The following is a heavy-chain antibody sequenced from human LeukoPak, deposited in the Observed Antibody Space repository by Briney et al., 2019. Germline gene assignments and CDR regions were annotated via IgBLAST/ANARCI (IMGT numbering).Heavy chain of an antibody. D-gene: IGHD1-1*01. CDR3: AKGGQMMVEVARRGAFDI. CDR2: ISYSGGTT. J-gene: IGHJ3*02. CDR1: GFTFSSYA. V-gene: IGHV3-23*01. Sequence: RGSLRLSCAASGFTFSSYAMSWVRQAPGKGLAWVSGISYSGGTTYYADSVKGRFTISRDNSKNTLYLQMNSLRAEDTAVYYCAKGGQMMVEVARRGAFDIWGQGTMVTVSS.